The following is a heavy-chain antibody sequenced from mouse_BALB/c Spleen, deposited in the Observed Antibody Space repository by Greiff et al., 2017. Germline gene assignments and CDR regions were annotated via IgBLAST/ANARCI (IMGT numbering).Heavy chain of an antibody. D-gene: IGHD3-1*01. J-gene: IGHJ4*01. CDR2: IYPGNGDT. Sequence: LQQPGAELVKPGASVKMSCKASGYTFTSYNMHWVKQTPGQGLEWIGAIYPGNGDTSYNQKFKGQATLAADKTSSTAYMQLSSLTSEDSAVYYCARAGLRHYCAVDYWGQGTSVTVSS. CDR3: ARAGLRHYCAVDY. V-gene: IGHV1-12*01. CDR1: GYTFTSYN.